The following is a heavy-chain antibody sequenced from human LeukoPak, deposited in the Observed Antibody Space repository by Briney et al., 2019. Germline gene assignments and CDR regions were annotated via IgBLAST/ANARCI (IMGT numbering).Heavy chain of an antibody. CDR3: AKELVVPAAKDYYYYYMDV. D-gene: IGHD2-2*01. V-gene: IGHV3-74*01. J-gene: IGHJ6*03. CDR2: INSDGSST. Sequence: GGSLRLSCAASGFTFSTYWMHWVRQAPGKGLVWVSRINSDGSSTSYAESVKGRFTISRDNAKNTLYLQMNSLGAEDTAVYYCAKELVVPAAKDYYYYYMDVWGKGTTVTVSS. CDR1: GFTFSTYW.